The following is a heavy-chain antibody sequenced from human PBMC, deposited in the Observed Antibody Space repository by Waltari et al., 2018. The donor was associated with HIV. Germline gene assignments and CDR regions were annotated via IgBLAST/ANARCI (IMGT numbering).Heavy chain of an antibody. J-gene: IGHJ6*02. Sequence: QVQLVQSGAEVKKPGSSVKVSCKASGGTFSSYAISWVRQAPGHGLEWMGGISPIFGTANYAQECQSRVTITADKSTSTAYMELSSLRSEDTAVYYCARKLGSSSPGSYYYGMDVWGQGTTVTVSS. V-gene: IGHV1-69*06. CDR1: GGTFSSYA. CDR2: ISPIFGTA. CDR3: ARKLGSSSPGSYYYGMDV. D-gene: IGHD6-6*01.